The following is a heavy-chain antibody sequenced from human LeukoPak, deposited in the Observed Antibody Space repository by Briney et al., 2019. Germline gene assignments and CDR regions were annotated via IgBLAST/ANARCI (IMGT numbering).Heavy chain of an antibody. V-gene: IGHV3-21*01. D-gene: IGHD4-17*01. Sequence: GGSLRLSCAASGFTFSIYSINWVRQAPGKGLEWVSSISSSSSYIYYADSVKGRFTISRDNAKNSLYLQMNSLRAEDTAVYYCARVDGAMTTAPYFDYWGQGTPVTVSS. CDR2: ISSSSSYI. J-gene: IGHJ4*02. CDR3: ARVDGAMTTAPYFDY. CDR1: GFTFSIYS.